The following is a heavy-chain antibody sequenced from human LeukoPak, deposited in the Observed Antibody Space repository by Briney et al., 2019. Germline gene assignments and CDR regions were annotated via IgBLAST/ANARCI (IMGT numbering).Heavy chain of an antibody. CDR2: IYSGDST. CDR1: GFTVSHNY. CDR3: ACGMTTITDY. V-gene: IGHV3-66*01. Sequence: GGSLRLSCAASGFTVSHNYMSWVRQAPGKGLEWVSVIYSGDSTYYADSVKGRFTISRDNSEDTLYLQMNSLRVEDTAVYCCACGMTTITDYWGQGTLVTVSS. D-gene: IGHD5-24*01. J-gene: IGHJ4*02.